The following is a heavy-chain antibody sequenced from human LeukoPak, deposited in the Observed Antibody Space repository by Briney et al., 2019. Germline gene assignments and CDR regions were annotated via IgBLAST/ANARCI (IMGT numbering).Heavy chain of an antibody. CDR1: GYTFTSYA. CDR2: INAGNGNT. Sequence: ASVKVSCKASGYTFTSYAMHWVRQAPGQRLEWMGWINAGNGNTKYSQEFQGRVTITRDTSASTAYMELSSLRSDDTAVYYCARVSGSSWLFDYWGQGTLVTVSS. D-gene: IGHD6-13*01. CDR3: ARVSGSSWLFDY. V-gene: IGHV1-3*01. J-gene: IGHJ4*02.